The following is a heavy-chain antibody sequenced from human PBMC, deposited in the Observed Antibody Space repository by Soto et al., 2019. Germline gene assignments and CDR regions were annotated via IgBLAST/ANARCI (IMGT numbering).Heavy chain of an antibody. CDR2: IYSGGST. V-gene: IGHV3-66*01. CDR3: ARVLRFLELDY. D-gene: IGHD3-3*01. Sequence: ESGGGLVQPGGSLRLSCAASGFTVSSNYMSWVRQAPGKGLEWVSVIYSGGSTYYADSVKGRFTISRDNSKNTLYLQMNSLRAEDTAVYYCARVLRFLELDYWGQGTLVTVSS. CDR1: GFTVSSNY. J-gene: IGHJ4*02.